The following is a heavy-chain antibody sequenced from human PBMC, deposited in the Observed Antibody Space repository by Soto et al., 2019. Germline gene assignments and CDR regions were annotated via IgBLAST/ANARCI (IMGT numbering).Heavy chain of an antibody. J-gene: IGHJ4*02. D-gene: IGHD3-22*01. CDR1: GFTFSNYA. Sequence: QVQLVESGGGVVQPGRSLRLSCAASGFTFSNYAMHWVRQAPGKGLEWVAVISYDGSNKYYADSVKGRFTISRDNSKNTLYLQMNSLRAEDTAVYYCARLPHPWDRMIFDYWGQGTLVTVSS. V-gene: IGHV3-30-3*01. CDR2: ISYDGSNK. CDR3: ARLPHPWDRMIFDY.